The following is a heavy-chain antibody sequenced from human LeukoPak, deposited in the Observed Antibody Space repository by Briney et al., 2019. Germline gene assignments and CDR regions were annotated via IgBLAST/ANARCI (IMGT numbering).Heavy chain of an antibody. CDR3: ARDPYNGSYGDDYYYYMDV. CDR1: GFTFSNYN. J-gene: IGHJ6*03. CDR2: ITRGSIYT. V-gene: IGHV3-21*01. Sequence: SGGSLRLSCAASGFTFSNYNMNWVRQTPGKGLEWVSSITRGSIYTFYADSVKGRFTISRDNAKNSLSLQMNSLRAEDTAVYYCARDPYNGSYGDDYYYYMDVWGKGTTVTISS. D-gene: IGHD1-26*01.